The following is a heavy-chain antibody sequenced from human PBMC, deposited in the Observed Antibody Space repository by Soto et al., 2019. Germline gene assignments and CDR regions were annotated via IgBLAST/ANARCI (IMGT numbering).Heavy chain of an antibody. Sequence: SETLSLTCTVSGGSVSSGSYYWSWIRQPPGKGMEWIGYIYYSGSTNYNPSLKSRVTISVDTSKNQFSLKLSSVTAADTTVYFYAIKIIVDNSMGVREKFDHWGQGTLVTVSS. D-gene: IGHD1-26*01. CDR1: GGSVSSGSYY. J-gene: IGHJ5*02. V-gene: IGHV4-61*01. CDR2: IYYSGST. CDR3: AIKIIVDNSMGVREKFDH.